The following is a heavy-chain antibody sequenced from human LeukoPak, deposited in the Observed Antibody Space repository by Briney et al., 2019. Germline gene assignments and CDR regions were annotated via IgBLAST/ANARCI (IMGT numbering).Heavy chain of an antibody. CDR1: GYSFTDYY. D-gene: IGHD2-21*01. CDR3: ARADRLHGGPYLIGP. J-gene: IGHJ5*02. CDR2: INPNSGGT. V-gene: IGHV1-2*02. Sequence: ASVKVSCKTSGYSFTDYYMHWVRQAPGQGLEWMGWINPNSGGTSAAQKFQGRVTMTRDTSITTVYMEVSWLSSDDTAIYYCARADRLHGGPYLIGPWGQGTLVTVSS.